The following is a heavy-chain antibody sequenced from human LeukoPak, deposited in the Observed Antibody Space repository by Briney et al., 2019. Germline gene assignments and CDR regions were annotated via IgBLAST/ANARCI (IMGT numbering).Heavy chain of an antibody. D-gene: IGHD6-13*01. CDR1: GFTLRNYD. CDR2: MGTGDDT. CDR3: ARRSAAAGIDAFDI. V-gene: IGHV3-13*01. Sequence: GGSLRLSCAASGFTLRNYDMHWVRQPTGKGLEWVSAMGTGDDTYFSGSVKGRFTGARENAKNTVYLQMNSLRAGDTVMYYCARRSAAAGIDAFDIWGQGTMVIVSS. J-gene: IGHJ3*02.